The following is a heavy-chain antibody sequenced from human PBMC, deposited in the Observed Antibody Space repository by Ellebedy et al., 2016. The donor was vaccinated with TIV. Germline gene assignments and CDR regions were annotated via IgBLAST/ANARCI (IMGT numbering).Heavy chain of an antibody. CDR3: ARGRGYNLESHFDY. CDR1: GCTFTRYY. CDR2: INPSGGST. V-gene: IGHV1-46*01. J-gene: IGHJ4*02. D-gene: IGHD5-24*01. Sequence: ASVKVSXKASGCTFTRYYMHWVRQAPGQGLEWMGKINPSGGSTTYAQKFQGRVTMTRDRSTSTVYMELSSLRSEDTAVYYCARGRGYNLESHFDYWGQGTVVIVSS.